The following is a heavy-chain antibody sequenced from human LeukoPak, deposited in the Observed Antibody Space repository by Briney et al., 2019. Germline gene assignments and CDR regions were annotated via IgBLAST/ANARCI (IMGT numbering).Heavy chain of an antibody. J-gene: IGHJ3*02. D-gene: IGHD1-26*01. CDR3: ARGGVGAPDAFVI. V-gene: IGHV1-46*03. CDR2: INPSGGRT. CDR1: RYTFTSYY. Sequence: ASVKVSCKASRYTFTSYYMHWVRQAPGQGLEWVGIINPSGGRTSYAQKFQGRVTMTRDTSKRKDYMEVSSLRSEDTAVYYCARGGVGAPDAFVIWGQGTMVTVSS.